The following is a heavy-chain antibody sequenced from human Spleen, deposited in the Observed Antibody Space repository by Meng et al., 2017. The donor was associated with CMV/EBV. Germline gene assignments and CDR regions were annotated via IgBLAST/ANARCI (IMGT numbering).Heavy chain of an antibody. CDR3: ARDSGMNYYGSGSYTY. Sequence: GGSISSGGYYWSWIRQHPGKGLEWIGFIYYSGSTYYNPSLKNRVTISVDTSKNQFSLKLSSVTAADTAVYYCARDSGMNYYGSGSYTYWGQGTLVTVSS. V-gene: IGHV4-31*02. CDR2: IYYSGST. CDR1: GGSISSGGYY. J-gene: IGHJ4*02. D-gene: IGHD3-10*01.